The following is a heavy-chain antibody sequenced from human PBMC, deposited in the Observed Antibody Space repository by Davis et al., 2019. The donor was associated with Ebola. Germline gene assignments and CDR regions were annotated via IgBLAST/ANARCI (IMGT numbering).Heavy chain of an antibody. CDR2: ISGSGGIR. J-gene: IGHJ4*02. V-gene: IGHV3-21*01. CDR3: ATTQWLREFDN. CDR1: GFTFDNYV. D-gene: IGHD6-19*01. Sequence: GGSLRLSCSASGFTFDNYVMNWVRQAPRKGLDWVSSISGSGGIRHYADSVKGRFTVSRDNAKNSLYLQMNSLRAEDTAVYYCATTQWLREFDNWGQGTLVTVSS.